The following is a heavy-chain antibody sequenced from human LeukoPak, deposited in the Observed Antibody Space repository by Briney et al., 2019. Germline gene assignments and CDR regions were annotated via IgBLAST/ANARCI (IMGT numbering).Heavy chain of an antibody. Sequence: PSETLSLTCTVSGVSISSGSYYWSWIRQPAGKGLEWIVRIYTSGSTNYNPSLKSRVTISVDTSKNQFSLKLSSVTAADTAVYYCARVSRRYLEYSSSSDAFDIWGQGTMVTVSS. CDR2: IYTSGST. CDR1: GVSISSGSYY. J-gene: IGHJ3*02. D-gene: IGHD6-6*01. V-gene: IGHV4-61*02. CDR3: ARVSRRYLEYSSSSDAFDI.